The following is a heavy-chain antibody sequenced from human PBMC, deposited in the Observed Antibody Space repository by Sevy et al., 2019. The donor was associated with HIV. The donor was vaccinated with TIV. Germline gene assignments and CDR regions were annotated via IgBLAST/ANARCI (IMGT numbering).Heavy chain of an antibody. CDR3: ARGKTGYGYALSY. D-gene: IGHD5-18*01. Sequence: GGSLRLSCAASRFTVNNNYMTWVRQAPGNGLEGISIIYSDATTYHADSVKDRFNISRDNSKNMLYLQMNNLRVEDTAVYYCARGKTGYGYALSYWGQGTLVTVSS. CDR2: IYSDATT. J-gene: IGHJ4*02. CDR1: RFTVNNNY. V-gene: IGHV3-66*01.